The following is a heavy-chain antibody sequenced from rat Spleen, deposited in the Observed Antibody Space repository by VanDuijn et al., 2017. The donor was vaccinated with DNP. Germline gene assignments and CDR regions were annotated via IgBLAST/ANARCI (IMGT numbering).Heavy chain of an antibody. J-gene: IGHJ2*01. CDR2: ISPSGGST. D-gene: IGHD1-6*01. Sequence: EVQLVESGGGLVQPGRSLKLSCAASGFTFSNYDMAWVRQAPTKGLEWVASISPSGGSTYYRDSVKGRFTISRDNAKSTLYLQMNSLRSEDTATYYCASRIMYTTDDYEAYWGQGVMVTVSS. CDR3: ASRIMYTTDDYEAY. CDR1: GFTFSNYD. V-gene: IGHV5-25*01.